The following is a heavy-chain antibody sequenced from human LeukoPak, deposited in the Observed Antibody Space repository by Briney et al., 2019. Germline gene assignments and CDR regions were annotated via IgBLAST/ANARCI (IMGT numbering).Heavy chain of an antibody. J-gene: IGHJ4*02. Sequence: GRSLRLSCAATGFTFNTYGMHWVRQAPGKGLEWLAVIPSDGSNKHYADSVKGRFTISRDNSKNTLHLQMDSLRAEDTAVYYCARDPIAAVRFDYWGQGTLVTVSS. CDR1: GFTFNTYG. V-gene: IGHV3-30*03. CDR3: ARDPIAAVRFDY. D-gene: IGHD6-13*01. CDR2: IPSDGSNK.